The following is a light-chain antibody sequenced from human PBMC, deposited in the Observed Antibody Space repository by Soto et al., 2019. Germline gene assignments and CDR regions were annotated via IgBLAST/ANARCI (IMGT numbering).Light chain of an antibody. CDR3: QQLNSYSLT. Sequence: DIQLTQSPSFLSASVGDRVTITCRASQGISSYLAWYQQKPGKAPKLLIYAASTLQSGVPSRFSGSGSGTEFTLTISSLQPEDFETYYCQQLNSYSLTLGGGTKVDI. CDR2: AAS. CDR1: QGISSY. V-gene: IGKV1-9*01. J-gene: IGKJ4*01.